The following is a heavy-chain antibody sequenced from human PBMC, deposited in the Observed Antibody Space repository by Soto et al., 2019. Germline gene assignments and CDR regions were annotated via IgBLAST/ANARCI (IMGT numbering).Heavy chain of an antibody. CDR3: ARQLRSRTLSIAARRGDWDDY. CDR2: IYYSGST. CDR1: GGSISSSSYY. J-gene: IGHJ4*02. D-gene: IGHD6-6*01. Sequence: SETLSLTCTVSGGSISSSSYYWGWIRQPPGKGLEWIGSIYYSGSTYYNPSLKSRVTISVDTSKNQFSLKLSSVTAADTAVYYCARQLRSRTLSIAARRGDWDDYWGQGTLVTVSS. V-gene: IGHV4-39*01.